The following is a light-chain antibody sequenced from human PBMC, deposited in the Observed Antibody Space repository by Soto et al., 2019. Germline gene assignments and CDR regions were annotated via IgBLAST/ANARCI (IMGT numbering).Light chain of an antibody. V-gene: IGLV2-23*01. CDR3: CSYAGTFYV. CDR1: SSDVGSYNL. J-gene: IGLJ1*01. Sequence: QSALTQPASVSGSPGQSITISCTGTSSDVGSYNLVSWYQQHPGKAPKLMIYEGSKRPSGVSNRFSGSNSGNTASLTISGLQAEDEADYYCCSYAGTFYVFGTGTKLTVL. CDR2: EGS.